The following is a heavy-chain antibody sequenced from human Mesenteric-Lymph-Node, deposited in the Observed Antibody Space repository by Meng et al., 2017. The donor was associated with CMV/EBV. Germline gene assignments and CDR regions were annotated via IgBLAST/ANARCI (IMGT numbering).Heavy chain of an antibody. CDR1: GGSFSGYY. CDR2: INHSGST. D-gene: IGHD2-2*01. V-gene: IGHV4-34*01. CDR3: ARGFDVVVPAATGYYFDY. Sequence: GSLRLSCAVYGGSFSGYYWSWIRQPPGKGLEWIGEINHSGSTNYNPSLKSRVTISVDTSKNQFSLKLSSVTAADTAVYYCARGFDVVVPAATGYYFDYWGQGTLVTVSS. J-gene: IGHJ4*02.